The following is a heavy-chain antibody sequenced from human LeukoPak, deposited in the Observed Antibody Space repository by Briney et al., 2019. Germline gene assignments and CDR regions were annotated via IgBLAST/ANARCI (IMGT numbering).Heavy chain of an antibody. Sequence: GGSLRLSCAASGFTFSSYAMHWVRQAPGKGLEWVAVISYDGSNKYYADSVKGRFTISRDNSKNTLYLQMNSLRAEDTAVYYCAKGRGWEASYYYYYMDAWGKGTTVTISS. D-gene: IGHD1-26*01. CDR3: AKGRGWEASYYYYYMDA. CDR2: ISYDGSNK. V-gene: IGHV3-30*04. CDR1: GFTFSSYA. J-gene: IGHJ6*03.